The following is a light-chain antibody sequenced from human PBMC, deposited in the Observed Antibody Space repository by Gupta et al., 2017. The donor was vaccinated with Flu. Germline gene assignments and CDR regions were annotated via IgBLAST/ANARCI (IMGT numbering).Light chain of an antibody. CDR2: AAS. Sequence: GDRVTITCRASQSISSYVNWYQQKPGKAPKLLIYAASSVQSGVPSRFSGSGSATDFTLTVSSLQPEDCATYYCQQSYSTPLTFGGGTKVEIK. CDR1: QSISSY. J-gene: IGKJ4*01. CDR3: QQSYSTPLT. V-gene: IGKV1-39*01.